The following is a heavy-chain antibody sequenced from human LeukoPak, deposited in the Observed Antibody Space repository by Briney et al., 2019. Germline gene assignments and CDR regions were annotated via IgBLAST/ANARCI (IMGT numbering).Heavy chain of an antibody. Sequence: SETLSLTCTVSGGSISSYYWMWLRQPPGKGLEGIGYIYYSGSTNYNPSLKSRVTISVDTSKNQFSLKLSSVTAADTAVYYCARLWAGQQTTRDYYYYGMDVWGQGTTVTVSS. CDR1: GGSISSYY. D-gene: IGHD6-13*01. V-gene: IGHV4-59*01. J-gene: IGHJ6*02. CDR2: IYYSGST. CDR3: ARLWAGQQTTRDYYYYGMDV.